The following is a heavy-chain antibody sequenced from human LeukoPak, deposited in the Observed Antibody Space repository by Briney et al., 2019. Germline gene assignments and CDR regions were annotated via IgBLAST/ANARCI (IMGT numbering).Heavy chain of an antibody. CDR3: ARDMQLST. CDR1: GFTFSGSA. V-gene: IGHV3-23*01. CDR2: ISYSGANS. D-gene: IGHD3-16*02. Sequence: HSGGSLRLSCAASGFTFSGSAMSWVRQAPGEGLEWVSLISYSGANSYYTDSVRGRFTISRDNSNDTLFLQMNSLRAEDTAIYYCARDMQLSTWGLGTMVTVSS. J-gene: IGHJ3*01.